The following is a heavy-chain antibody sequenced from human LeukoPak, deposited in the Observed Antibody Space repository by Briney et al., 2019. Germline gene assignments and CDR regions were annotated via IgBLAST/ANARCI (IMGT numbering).Heavy chain of an antibody. CDR2: INWNGGST. Sequence: GGSLRLSCAASGFNFDDYDMSWVRQAPGKGLEWVSGINWNGGSTGYADSLKGRFTISRDNAENSLYLQMNSLRAEDTAVYYCARDRYYYDICGYFKRPDAFDIWGQGTMVTVSS. D-gene: IGHD3-22*01. J-gene: IGHJ3*02. CDR1: GFNFDDYD. CDR3: ARDRYYYDICGYFKRPDAFDI. V-gene: IGHV3-20*04.